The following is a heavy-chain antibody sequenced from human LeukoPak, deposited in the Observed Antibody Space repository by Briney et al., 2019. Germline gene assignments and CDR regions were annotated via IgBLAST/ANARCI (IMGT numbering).Heavy chain of an antibody. Sequence: ASVKVSCKASGYTFTSYGISWVRQAPGQGLEWMGWISAYNGNTNYAQKLQGRVTMTTDTSTSTAHMELRSLRSDDTAVYYCARDRLRLGYERTNWFDPWGQGTLVTVSS. D-gene: IGHD2-15*01. CDR3: ARDRLRLGYERTNWFDP. V-gene: IGHV1-18*01. CDR2: ISAYNGNT. J-gene: IGHJ5*02. CDR1: GYTFTSYG.